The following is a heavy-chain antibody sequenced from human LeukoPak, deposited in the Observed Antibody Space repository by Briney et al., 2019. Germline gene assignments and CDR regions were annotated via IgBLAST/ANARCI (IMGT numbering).Heavy chain of an antibody. CDR3: ARFGRPRDHYYGSWTYYPAGFDP. J-gene: IGHJ5*02. V-gene: IGHV1-18*01. Sequence: GASVKVSCRTSGYTFSNYGVTWVRKAPGQGLEWMGWISVYNGNTNYAQNLQGRVTMTTDISTSTAYMELRSLRSDDTAVYYCARFGRPRDHYYGSWTYYPAGFDPWGQVTLVTVAS. CDR1: GYTFSNYG. CDR2: ISVYNGNT. D-gene: IGHD3-10*01.